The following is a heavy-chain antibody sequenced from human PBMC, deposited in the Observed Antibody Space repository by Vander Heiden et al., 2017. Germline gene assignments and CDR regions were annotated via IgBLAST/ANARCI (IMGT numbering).Heavy chain of an antibody. CDR1: GFTFSHYF. Sequence: EVQLVESGGGLVTPGGSRSLPCAASGFTFSHYFIHWVRQAPGKGLVWVSNINGDGSTTNYADSVKGRFTISRDNAKNTLYLQMNNLRAEDTAVYYCARGNYGMDVWGQGTTVTVS. CDR3: ARGNYGMDV. J-gene: IGHJ6*02. CDR2: INGDGSTT. V-gene: IGHV3-74*01.